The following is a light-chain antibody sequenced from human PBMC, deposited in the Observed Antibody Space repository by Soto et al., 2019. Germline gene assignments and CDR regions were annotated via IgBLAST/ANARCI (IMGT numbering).Light chain of an antibody. CDR1: QSISNNH. CDR3: EYYGSSIT. CDR2: GTS. Sequence: EIVLTQSPFTLSFSPGEGFTLSFRASQSISNNHLAWYQQKPGQAPRLLIHGTSNRATGIPDRFSGSGSGTDFTLTFSRLEPEDFAVYYCEYYGSSITFGGGTKVDIK. J-gene: IGKJ4*01. V-gene: IGKV3-20*01.